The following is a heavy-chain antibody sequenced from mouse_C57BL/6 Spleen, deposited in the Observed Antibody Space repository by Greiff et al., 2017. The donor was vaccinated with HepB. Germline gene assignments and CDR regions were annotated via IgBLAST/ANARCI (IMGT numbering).Heavy chain of an antibody. CDR2: ISGGGGNT. CDR3: ARRGYSAMDY. V-gene: IGHV5-9*01. J-gene: IGHJ4*01. CDR1: GFTFSSYT. Sequence: EVKLVESGGGLVKPGGSLKLSCAASGFTFSSYTMSWVRQTPEKRLEWVATISGGGGNTYYPDSVKGRFTISRDNAKNTLYLQMSSLRSEDTALYYCARRGYSAMDYWGQGTSVTVSS.